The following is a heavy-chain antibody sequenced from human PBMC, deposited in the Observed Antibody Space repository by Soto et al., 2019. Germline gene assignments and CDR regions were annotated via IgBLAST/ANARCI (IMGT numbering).Heavy chain of an antibody. D-gene: IGHD1-26*01. CDR1: GFTFSSYG. Sequence: PGGSLRLSCAASGFTFSSYGMHWVRQAPGKGLEWVAVISYDGSNKYYADSVKGRFTISRDNSKNTLYLQMNSLRAEDTAVYYCAKDRLWELPDPSWHYGMDVWGQGTTVTVSS. CDR3: AKDRLWELPDPSWHYGMDV. CDR2: ISYDGSNK. V-gene: IGHV3-30*18. J-gene: IGHJ6*02.